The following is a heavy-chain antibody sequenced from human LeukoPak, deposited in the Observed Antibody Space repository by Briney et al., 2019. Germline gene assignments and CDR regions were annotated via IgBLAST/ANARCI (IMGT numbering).Heavy chain of an antibody. CDR2: IKSKTDGGTT. Sequence: GGSLRLSCAASGFTFSSYAMSWVRQAPGKGLEWVGRIKSKTDGGTTDYAAPVKGRFTISRDDSKNTLYLQMNSLKTEDTAVYYCTTDEVGATGYWGQGALVTVSS. V-gene: IGHV3-15*01. D-gene: IGHD1-26*01. J-gene: IGHJ4*02. CDR1: GFTFSSYA. CDR3: TTDEVGATGY.